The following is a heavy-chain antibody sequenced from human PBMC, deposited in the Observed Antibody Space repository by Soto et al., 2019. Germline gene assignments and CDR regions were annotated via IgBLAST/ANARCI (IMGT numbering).Heavy chain of an antibody. V-gene: IGHV3-30*03. D-gene: IGHD3-10*01. CDR2: ISYDGSNK. J-gene: IGHJ4*02. CDR3: ATESVTMVRGVIMPPHY. CDR1: GFTFSSYG. Sequence: PGGSLRLSCAASGFTFSSYGMHWVRQAPGKGLEWVAVISYDGSNKYYADSVKGRFTISRDNSKNTLYLQMNSLRAEDTAVYYCATESVTMVRGVIMPPHYWGQGTLVTVSS.